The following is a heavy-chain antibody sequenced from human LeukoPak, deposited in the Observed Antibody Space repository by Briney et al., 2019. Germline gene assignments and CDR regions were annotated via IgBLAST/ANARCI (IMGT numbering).Heavy chain of an antibody. CDR3: ARDLWELRYYFDY. J-gene: IGHJ4*02. CDR2: ISAYNGNT. CDR1: GGTFSSYA. V-gene: IGHV1-18*01. Sequence: GASVKVSCKASGGTFSSYAISWVRQAPGQGLEWMGWISAYNGNTNYAQKLQGRVTMTTDTSTSTAYMELRSLRSDDTAVYYCARDLWELRYYFDYWGQGTLVTVSS. D-gene: IGHD1-26*01.